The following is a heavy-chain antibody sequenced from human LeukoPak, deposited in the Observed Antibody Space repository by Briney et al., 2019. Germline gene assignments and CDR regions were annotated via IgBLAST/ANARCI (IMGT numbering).Heavy chain of an antibody. Sequence: SETLSLTCTVSGYSISSGYYWGWIRQPPGKGLEWIGSIYHSGSTYYNPSLKSRVTISVDTSKNQFSLKLSSVTAADTAVYYCASLTPKRIAAAGTGFDYWGQGTLVTVSS. CDR3: ASLTPKRIAAAGTGFDY. CDR1: GYSISSGYY. J-gene: IGHJ4*02. V-gene: IGHV4-38-2*02. D-gene: IGHD6-13*01. CDR2: IYHSGST.